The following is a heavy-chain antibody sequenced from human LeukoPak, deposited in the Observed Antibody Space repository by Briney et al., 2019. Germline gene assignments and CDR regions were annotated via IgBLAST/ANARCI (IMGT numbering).Heavy chain of an antibody. CDR1: GGTFSNYA. CDR2: IIPIFGTA. V-gene: IGHV1-69*05. J-gene: IGHJ4*02. CDR3: ARESPTMLDFDY. D-gene: IGHD3-10*02. Sequence: ASVKVSCXASGGTFSNYAISWVRQARGQGLEWMGRIIPIFGTANYAQKFQGRVTITTDESTSTAYMELSSLRSEDTAVYYCARESPTMLDFDYWGQGTLVTVSS.